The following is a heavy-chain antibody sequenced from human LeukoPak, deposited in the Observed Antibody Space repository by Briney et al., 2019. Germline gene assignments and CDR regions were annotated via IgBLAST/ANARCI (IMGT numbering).Heavy chain of an antibody. CDR1: GFTFSSYG. CDR2: ISYDGSNK. D-gene: IGHD3-10*01. Sequence: GRSLRLSCAASGFTFSSYGMHWVRQAPGKGLEWVAVISYDGSNKNYADSVKGRLTISRDSSKNTLYLQMNGLRVDDTAVYYCARDAMLRGVRRYNYGMDVWGQGTTVTVSS. J-gene: IGHJ6*02. CDR3: ARDAMLRGVRRYNYGMDV. V-gene: IGHV3-30*03.